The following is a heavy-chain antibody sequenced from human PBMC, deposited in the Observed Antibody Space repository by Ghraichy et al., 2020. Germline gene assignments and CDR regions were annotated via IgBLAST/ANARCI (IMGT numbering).Heavy chain of an antibody. CDR1: GFTFSDTW. CDR2: IKSTAYGGTI. J-gene: IGHJ4*02. V-gene: IGHV3-15*01. Sequence: GGSLRLSCAASGFTFSDTWMNWVRRPPGKGLEWVGRIKSTAYGGTIEYAAPVKGRFIISRDDSNDTLYLQMTSLKTEDTAMYYGSTGLHVSGGVDHWGQGTLVSVSS. CDR3: STGLHVSGGVDH. D-gene: IGHD2-15*01.